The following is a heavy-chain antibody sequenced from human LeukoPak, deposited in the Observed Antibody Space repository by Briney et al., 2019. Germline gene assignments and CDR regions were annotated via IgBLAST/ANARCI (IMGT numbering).Heavy chain of an antibody. CDR3: ARGTTSEIFGVVLSYYYYGMDV. CDR1: VGTFSSYA. J-gene: IGHJ6*02. D-gene: IGHD3-3*01. Sequence: SVKVSCKASVGTFSSYAISWVRQAPGQGLEWMGRIIPICGIANYAQKFQGRVTITADKSTSTAYMELSSLRSEDTAVYYCARGTTSEIFGVVLSYYYYGMDVWGQGPTVTVSS. CDR2: IIPICGIA. V-gene: IGHV1-69*04.